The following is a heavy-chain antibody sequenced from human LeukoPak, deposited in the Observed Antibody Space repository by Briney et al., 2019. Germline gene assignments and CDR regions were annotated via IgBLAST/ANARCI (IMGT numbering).Heavy chain of an antibody. CDR1: GGSISSSSYY. Sequence: SETLSLTCTVSGGSISSSSYYWGWIRQPPGKGLEWIGSIYYSGSTYYNPSLKSRVTISVDTSKNQFSLKLSSVTAADIFFFKQKTAYDILTGSVWGQGTLVTVSS. CDR2: IYYSGST. CDR3: KTAYDILTGSV. D-gene: IGHD3-9*01. V-gene: IGHV4-39*01. J-gene: IGHJ4*02.